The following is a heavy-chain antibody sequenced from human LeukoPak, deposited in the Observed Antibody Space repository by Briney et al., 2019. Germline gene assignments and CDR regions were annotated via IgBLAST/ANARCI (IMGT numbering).Heavy chain of an antibody. CDR2: IKQDGSEK. V-gene: IGHV3-7*01. Sequence: PGGSLRLSCAASGFTFSSYWMSWIRQAPGKGLEWVANIKQDGSEKYYVDSVKGRFTISRHNAKNSLYLQMHSLSAEDTAMYHCAREDSSRPTIHWRQGTLVTVSS. CDR3: AREDSSRPTIH. CDR1: GFTFSSYW. J-gene: IGHJ4*02. D-gene: IGHD6-13*01.